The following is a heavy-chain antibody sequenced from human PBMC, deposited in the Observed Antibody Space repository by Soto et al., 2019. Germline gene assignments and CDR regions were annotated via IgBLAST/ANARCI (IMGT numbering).Heavy chain of an antibody. CDR2: IYYSGST. D-gene: IGHD3-9*01. J-gene: IGHJ6*02. V-gene: IGHV4-31*03. Sequence: SETLSLTCTVSGGSISSGGYYWSWIRQHPGKGLKWIGYIYYSGSTYYNPSLKSRVTILVDTSKNQFSLKLSSVTAADTAVYYCARDRNDILTGYGDDYYYYGMDVWGQGTTVTVSS. CDR3: ARDRNDILTGYGDDYYYYGMDV. CDR1: GGSISSGGYY.